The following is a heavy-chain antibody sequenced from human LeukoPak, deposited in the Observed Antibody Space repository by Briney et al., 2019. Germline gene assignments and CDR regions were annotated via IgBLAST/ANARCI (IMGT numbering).Heavy chain of an antibody. D-gene: IGHD5-18*01. CDR3: ARALSAMVPEY. J-gene: IGHJ4*02. V-gene: IGHV3-33*01. Sequence: GGSLRLSCAASGFTFSTYGMHWVRQAAGKGPEWVAVIRYDGSNKNYGDSVKGRFTISRDNSKNTLYLQMNSLRAEDTAVYYCARALSAMVPEYWGQGTLLTVSS. CDR2: IRYDGSNK. CDR1: GFTFSTYG.